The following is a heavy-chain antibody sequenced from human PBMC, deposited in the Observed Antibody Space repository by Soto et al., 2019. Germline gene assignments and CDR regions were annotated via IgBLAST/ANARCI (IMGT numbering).Heavy chain of an antibody. J-gene: IGHJ4*02. CDR1: GFTFSVYA. V-gene: IGHV3-23*01. D-gene: IGHD3-10*01. Sequence: PGGSLRLSCAASGFTFSVYAMSWVRQAPGKGLEWVSGISGSGDSTHYADSVKGRFTVSRDNSKSVLYLQTNSLRAEDTAIYYCAKALYGGFTYWGQGT. CDR2: ISGSGDST. CDR3: AKALYGGFTY.